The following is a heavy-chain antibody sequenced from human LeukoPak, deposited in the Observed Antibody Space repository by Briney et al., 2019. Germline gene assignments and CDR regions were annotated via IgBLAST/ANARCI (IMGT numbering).Heavy chain of an antibody. CDR3: AKRDFFETSGYFYEYYLDH. CDR1: GFTFTNYA. Sequence: GGSLRLSCAASGFTFTNYAMSWVRQAPGKGLEWVSGISGSGGTTDYADSVKGRFTISRDNSKNTLYLQMNSLRPEDTAVYYCAKRDFFETSGYFYEYYLDHWGQGTLVTVSS. CDR2: ISGSGGTT. J-gene: IGHJ4*02. D-gene: IGHD3-22*01. V-gene: IGHV3-23*01.